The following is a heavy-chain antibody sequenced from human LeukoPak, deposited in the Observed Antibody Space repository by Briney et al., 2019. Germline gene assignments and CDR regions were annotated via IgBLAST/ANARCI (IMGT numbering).Heavy chain of an antibody. J-gene: IGHJ6*04. V-gene: IGHV1-2*06. D-gene: IGHD3-3*01. Sequence: ASVKVSCKASGYTFTGYYMHWVRQAPGQGLEWTGRINPNSGGTNYAQKFQGRVTMTRDTSISTAYMELSRLRSDDTAVYYCARDQERTIFWSAPGVWGKGTTVTVSS. CDR1: GYTFTGYY. CDR3: ARDQERTIFWSAPGV. CDR2: INPNSGGT.